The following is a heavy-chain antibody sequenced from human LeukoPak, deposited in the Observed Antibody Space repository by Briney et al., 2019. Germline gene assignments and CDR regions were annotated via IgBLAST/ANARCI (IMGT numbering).Heavy chain of an antibody. V-gene: IGHV4-59*01. CDR2: IYYSGST. D-gene: IGHD6-19*01. J-gene: IGHJ4*02. CDR1: GGSISTYY. Sequence: SETLSLTCTVSGGSISTYYWSWIRQPPGKGLEWTGYIYYSGSTNYNPSLKSRVTISIDTSKNQFSLNLSSVTAADTAVYYCARSERYSSGWYFYFDYWGQGTLVTVSS. CDR3: ARSERYSSGWYFYFDY.